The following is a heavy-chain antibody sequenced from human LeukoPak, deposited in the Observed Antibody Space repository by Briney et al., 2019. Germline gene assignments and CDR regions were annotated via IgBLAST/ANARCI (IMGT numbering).Heavy chain of an antibody. V-gene: IGHV3-48*04. CDR2: IDGSSATI. D-gene: IGHD2-2*01. CDR1: GFTFNKYS. Sequence: GGSLRLSCAASGFTFNKYSMSWVRQAPGKGLEWITYIDGSSATIYYADSVKGRFTTSRDNAKNSLYLQMNNLRGDDTAVYYCARRYCSSTSCTLDYWGQGTQVTVSS. J-gene: IGHJ4*02. CDR3: ARRYCSSTSCTLDY.